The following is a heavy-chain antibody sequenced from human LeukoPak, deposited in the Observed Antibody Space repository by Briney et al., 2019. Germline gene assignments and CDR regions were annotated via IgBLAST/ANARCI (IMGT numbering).Heavy chain of an antibody. CDR1: GFTFSSYS. CDR3: ARGGSSGWDFDY. D-gene: IGHD6-19*01. CDR2: ISSSSTI. V-gene: IGHV3-48*01. Sequence: GGSLRLSCAASGFTFSSYSMNWVRQAPGKGLEWVSYISSSSTIYYADSVKGRFTISRDNAKNSLYLQMNSLRAEDTAVYYCARGGSSGWDFDYWGQGTLVTVSS. J-gene: IGHJ4*02.